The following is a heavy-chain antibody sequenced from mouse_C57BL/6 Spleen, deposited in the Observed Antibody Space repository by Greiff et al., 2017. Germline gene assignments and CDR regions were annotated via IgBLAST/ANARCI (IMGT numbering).Heavy chain of an antibody. V-gene: IGHV1-53*01. J-gene: IGHJ2*01. D-gene: IGHD1-1*02. CDR1: GYTFTSYW. CDR2: INPSNGGT. CDR3: ANYALYGSFPCLDY. Sequence: VQLQQSGTELVKPGASVKLSCKASGYTFTSYWMHWVKQRPGQGLEWIGNINPSNGGTNYNEKFKSKATLTVDKSSSTAYMQLSSLTSEVTAVYYCANYALYGSFPCLDYWGQGTTLTVSS.